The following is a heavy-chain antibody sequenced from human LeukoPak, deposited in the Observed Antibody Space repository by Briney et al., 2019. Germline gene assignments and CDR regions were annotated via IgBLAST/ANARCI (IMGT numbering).Heavy chain of an antibody. D-gene: IGHD5-24*01. Sequence: GGSLRLSCAASGFTFSSYWMSWVRQAPGKGLEWVANIKQDGSEIYYVDSVKGRFTISRDNAKNSLHLQMNSLRAEDTAVYYCARDGRKLRDGYNYGGQGTLVTVSS. V-gene: IGHV3-7*01. CDR3: ARDGRKLRDGYNY. CDR2: IKQDGSEI. CDR1: GFTFSSYW. J-gene: IGHJ4*02.